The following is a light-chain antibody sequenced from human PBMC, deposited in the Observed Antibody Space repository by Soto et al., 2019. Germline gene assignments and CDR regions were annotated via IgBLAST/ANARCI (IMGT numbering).Light chain of an antibody. CDR3: SSYTSSSTLLYV. V-gene: IGLV2-14*01. CDR2: DVS. J-gene: IGLJ1*01. CDR1: SSDGGGYNY. Sequence: QSALTQPASVSGSPGQSITISCTGTSSDGGGYNYVSWYQQHPGKAPKLMIYDVSNRPSGVSNRFSGSKAGNTASLTISGLQAEDEADDYCSSYTSSSTLLYVFGTGTKLTVL.